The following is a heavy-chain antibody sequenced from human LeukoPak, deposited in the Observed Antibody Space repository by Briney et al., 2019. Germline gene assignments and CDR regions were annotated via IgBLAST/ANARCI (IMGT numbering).Heavy chain of an antibody. J-gene: IGHJ4*02. CDR3: AGGRGWLQLVY. CDR2: ISGSGGNT. Sequence: GRSLRLSCAASGFTFSSYAMSWVRQAPGKGLEWVSAISGSGGNTYYADSVKGRFNISRDNYKNTLYLQMNSLRTEDTAVYCCAGGRGWLQLVYWGQGTLVTVSS. D-gene: IGHD5-24*01. CDR1: GFTFSSYA. V-gene: IGHV3-23*01.